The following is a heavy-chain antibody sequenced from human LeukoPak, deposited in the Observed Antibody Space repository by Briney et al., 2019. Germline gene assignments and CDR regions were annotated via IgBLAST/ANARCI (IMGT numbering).Heavy chain of an antibody. CDR3: ERDYGA. V-gene: IGHV3-74*03. CDR2: INSDGSAT. CDR1: GFTFSRYW. D-gene: IGHD4/OR15-4a*01. J-gene: IGHJ5*02. Sequence: GGSLRLSCEASGFTFSRYWMHWVRQAPGKGLMWVSRINSDGSATTYADFVKGRFTISRDDAKNTVYLQMNSLRVDDTAIYYCERDYGAWGQGTLVTVSP.